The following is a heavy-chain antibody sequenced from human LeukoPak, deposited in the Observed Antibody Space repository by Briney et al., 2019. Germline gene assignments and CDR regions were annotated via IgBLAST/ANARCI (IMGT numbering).Heavy chain of an antibody. D-gene: IGHD3-16*01. J-gene: IGHJ4*02. CDR3: VRDRPHGDQKTGELDY. Sequence: GGSLRLSCAVSGFTVSSNYISCVCQAPGKGLEWVSIIYSSGHIYYRDSVKGRFTISRDNSKNTLYLQMNSLRAEDTAVYYCVRDRPHGDQKTGELDYWGQGTLVTVSS. CDR1: GFTVSSNY. CDR2: IYSSGHI. V-gene: IGHV3-53*01.